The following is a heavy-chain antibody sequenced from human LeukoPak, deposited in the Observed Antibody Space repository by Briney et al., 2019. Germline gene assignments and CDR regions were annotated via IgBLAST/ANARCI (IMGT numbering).Heavy chain of an antibody. V-gene: IGHV3-74*01. CDR1: GFTLSGYW. J-gene: IGHJ4*02. CDR3: ARDFARTSSH. D-gene: IGHD6-6*01. Sequence: GGSLRVSCAASGFTLSGYWMHWVRQVPGKGLVWVSRINSDGSSTSYADSVKGRFTISRDNAKNTLYLQMNSLRVEDTAVYYCARDFARTSSHWGQGTLVTVSS. CDR2: INSDGSST.